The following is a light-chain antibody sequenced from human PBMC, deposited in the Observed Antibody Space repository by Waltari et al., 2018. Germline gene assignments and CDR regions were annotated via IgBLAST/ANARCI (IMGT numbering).Light chain of an antibody. Sequence: DIQLTQSPSTLSASVGDRVTITCRASQSVISNYLALYQQKPGRAPKLLIYRASTLQSGVPSRFSGSGSGTEFTVTISSLQPDDFATYYCHQYDHSSHSFGQGTKLEIK. J-gene: IGKJ2*03. CDR2: RAS. V-gene: IGKV1-5*03. CDR1: QSVISNY. CDR3: HQYDHSSHS.